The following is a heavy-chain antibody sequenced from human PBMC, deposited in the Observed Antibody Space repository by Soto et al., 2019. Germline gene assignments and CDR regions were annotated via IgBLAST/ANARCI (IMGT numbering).Heavy chain of an antibody. CDR2: ISGSGGST. CDR3: AKKGSSGPIEYFQH. V-gene: IGHV3-23*01. D-gene: IGHD6-19*01. Sequence: GGSLRLSCAASGFTFSSYAMSWVRQAPGKGLVWVSAISGSGGSTYYADSVKGRFTTPRDNSKNTLYLQMNSLRAEDTAVYYCAKKGSSGPIEYFQHWGQGTLVTVSS. CDR1: GFTFSSYA. J-gene: IGHJ1*01.